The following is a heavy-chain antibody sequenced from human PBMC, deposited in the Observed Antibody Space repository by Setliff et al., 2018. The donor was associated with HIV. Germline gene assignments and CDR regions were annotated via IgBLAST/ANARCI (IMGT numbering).Heavy chain of an antibody. J-gene: IGHJ3*02. D-gene: IGHD3-9*01. CDR2: IYTSGST. V-gene: IGHV4-61*09. CDR1: GGSISSGSYF. CDR3: ARRERYYEILTGRVSDGFDI. Sequence: SETLSLTCTVSGGSISSGSYFWSWIRQPAGKGLEWIGHIYTSGSTNYNPSLKSRVTTSVDTSKNHFSLRLSSVTAADTAVYYCARRERYYEILTGRVSDGFDIWGQGTMVTVSS.